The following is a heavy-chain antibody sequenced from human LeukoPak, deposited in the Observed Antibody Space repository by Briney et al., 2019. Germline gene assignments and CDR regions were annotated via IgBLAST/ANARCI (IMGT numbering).Heavy chain of an antibody. Sequence: GGSLRLSCAASGFTFSSYWMSWVRLAPGKGLEWVANIKQDGSEIDSVDSMKGRFTISRDNAKNSVYLQMNSLRAEDTALYYCARIGYSSSSFDYWGQGALVTVSS. CDR3: ARIGYSSSSFDY. J-gene: IGHJ4*02. D-gene: IGHD6-6*01. V-gene: IGHV3-7*01. CDR2: IKQDGSEI. CDR1: GFTFSSYW.